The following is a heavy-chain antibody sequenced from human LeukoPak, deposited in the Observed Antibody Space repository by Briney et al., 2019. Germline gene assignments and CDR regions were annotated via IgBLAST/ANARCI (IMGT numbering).Heavy chain of an antibody. D-gene: IGHD3-10*01. CDR1: GFSFTTRGVA. CDR3: THSGVWFGESSFDY. Sequence: SGPTLVKPTETLTLTCTFSGFSFTTRGVAVGWVRQPPGEALQWLALIYWDDDKRYTPSLESRLTITKDTSKKQVVLTMINMDPADTATYYCTHSGVWFGESSFDYWGQGTPVTVSS. CDR2: IYWDDDK. V-gene: IGHV2-5*02. J-gene: IGHJ4*02.